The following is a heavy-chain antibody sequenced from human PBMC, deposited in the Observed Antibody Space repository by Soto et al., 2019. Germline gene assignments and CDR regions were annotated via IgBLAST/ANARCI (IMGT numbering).Heavy chain of an antibody. Sequence: EVQLVESGGGLVKPGGSLRLSCAASGFTFSNAWMSWVRQAPGKGLERVGRIKSKTDGGTTDYAAPVKGRFTISRDDSKNTLYLQMNSLKTEDTAVYYCTTFRVYDYIWGSYRYEGPIDYWGQGTLVTVSS. V-gene: IGHV3-15*01. CDR2: IKSKTDGGTT. CDR1: GFTFSNAW. D-gene: IGHD3-16*02. CDR3: TTFRVYDYIWGSYRYEGPIDY. J-gene: IGHJ4*02.